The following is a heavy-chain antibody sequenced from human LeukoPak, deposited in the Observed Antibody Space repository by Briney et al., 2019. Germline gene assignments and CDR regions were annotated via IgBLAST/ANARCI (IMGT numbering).Heavy chain of an antibody. CDR2: ISGSGGST. V-gene: IGHV3-23*01. Sequence: GGSLRLSCAASGFTFSSYGMHWVRQAPGKGLEWVSAISGSGGSTYYADSVKGRFTISRDNSKNTLYLQMNSLRAEDTAVYYCAKADKVTYYYDSSGYLPDYWGQGTLVTDSS. CDR3: AKADKVTYYYDSSGYLPDY. J-gene: IGHJ4*02. D-gene: IGHD3-22*01. CDR1: GFTFSSYG.